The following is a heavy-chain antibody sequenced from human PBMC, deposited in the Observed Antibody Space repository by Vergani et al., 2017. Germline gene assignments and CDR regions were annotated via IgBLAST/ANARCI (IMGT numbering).Heavy chain of an antibody. Sequence: EVRLLESGGGLVQPGGSLRLSCAASGFTFNIYAMSWVRQAPGKGLVWVSTINIGGRTSYADSVKGRLTLTRDDSKNTLHLQMNSLRPEDTAVYYCARGMTTETTDLDGFDIWGQGTMVSVSS. CDR2: INIGGRT. J-gene: IGHJ3*02. D-gene: IGHD4-17*01. CDR3: ARGMTTETTDLDGFDI. CDR1: GFTFNIYA. V-gene: IGHV3-66*02.